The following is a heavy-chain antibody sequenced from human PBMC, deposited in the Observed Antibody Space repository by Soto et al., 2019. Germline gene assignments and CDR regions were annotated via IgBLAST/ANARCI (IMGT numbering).Heavy chain of an antibody. CDR2: IIPIFGTA. Sequence: GASVKVSCKASGGTFSSYAISWVRQAPGQGLEWMGGIIPIFGTANYAQKFQGRVTITADESTSTAYMELSSLRSEDTAVYYCARIKGPYGDYYYYGMDVWGQGTTVTVSS. D-gene: IGHD4-17*01. J-gene: IGHJ6*02. CDR3: ARIKGPYGDYYYYGMDV. CDR1: GGTFSSYA. V-gene: IGHV1-69*13.